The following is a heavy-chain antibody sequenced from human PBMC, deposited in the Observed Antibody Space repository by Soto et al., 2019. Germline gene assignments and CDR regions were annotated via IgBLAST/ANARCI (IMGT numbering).Heavy chain of an antibody. CDR3: GRKRDREAFAI. D-gene: IGHD2-21*02. V-gene: IGHV1-69*01. CDR2: IIPIFGTA. Sequence: QVQLVQSGAEVKKPGSSVKVSCKASGGTFSSYAISWVRQAPGQGLEWMGGIIPIFGTANYAQKFQGRVTNTTDESTSTAYMEMSRLRSEDTAVYSCGRKRDREAFAIWGQGTMVTVSS. CDR1: GGTFSSYA. J-gene: IGHJ3*02.